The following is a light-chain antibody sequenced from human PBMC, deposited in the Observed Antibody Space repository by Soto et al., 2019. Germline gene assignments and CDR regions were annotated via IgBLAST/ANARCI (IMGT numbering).Light chain of an antibody. V-gene: IGKV3-15*01. CDR3: LQYDTWPPGT. CDR1: QSVSSN. J-gene: IGKJ1*01. Sequence: EIVMTQSPVTLSVSPGEGATLSCRASQSVSSNLAWYQEKPGQAPSLLIYGAFTRATGIPARFSGTGSGTEFTLTISSLQSEDFAIYYCLQYDTWPPGTFGQGTKVDIK. CDR2: GAF.